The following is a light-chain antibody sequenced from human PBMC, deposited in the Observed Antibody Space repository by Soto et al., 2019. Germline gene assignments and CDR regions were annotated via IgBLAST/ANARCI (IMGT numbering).Light chain of an antibody. Sequence: QSALTQPASVSGSPGQSIAISCTGNSSGIGTFNLVSWYQQHPGRAPKLIIYEVNKRPSGISSRFSASKSGNTASLTISGLQADEEADYYCYSFAGFNTQFGGGTKVTVL. CDR2: EVN. J-gene: IGLJ2*01. V-gene: IGLV2-23*02. CDR3: YSFAGFNTQ. CDR1: SSGIGTFNL.